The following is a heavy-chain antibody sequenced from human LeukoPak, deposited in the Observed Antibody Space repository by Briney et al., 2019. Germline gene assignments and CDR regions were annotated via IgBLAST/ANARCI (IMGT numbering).Heavy chain of an antibody. D-gene: IGHD3-10*01. J-gene: IGHJ4*02. Sequence: SETLSLTCTVSGGSISSGGYYWSWIRQPPGKGLEWIGYIYHSGSTYYNPSLKSRVTISVDRSKNQFSLKLSSVTAADTAVYYCARVSEVRGVSIDYWGQGTLVTVSS. V-gene: IGHV4-30-2*01. CDR3: ARVSEVRGVSIDY. CDR1: GGSISSGGYY. CDR2: IYHSGST.